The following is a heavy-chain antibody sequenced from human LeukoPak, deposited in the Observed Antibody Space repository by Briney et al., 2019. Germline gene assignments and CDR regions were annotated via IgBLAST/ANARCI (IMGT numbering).Heavy chain of an antibody. CDR2: INHSGST. V-gene: IGHV4-34*01. D-gene: IGHD2-15*01. J-gene: IGHJ4*02. CDR1: GGSFSGFY. CDR3: ARADAARGGGEDY. Sequence: PSETLSLTCAVYGGSFSGFYWSWIGQPPGKGLGWSGEINHSGSTNYNPSLKSRVTISVDTSKNQFSLKLSSVTAADTAVYYCARADAARGGGEDYWGQGTLVTVSS.